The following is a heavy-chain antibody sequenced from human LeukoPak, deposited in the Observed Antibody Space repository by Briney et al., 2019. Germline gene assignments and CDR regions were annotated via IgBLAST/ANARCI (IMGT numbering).Heavy chain of an antibody. D-gene: IGHD3-10*01. CDR2: IYPGDSET. CDR1: GYSFTSYW. CDR3: ARLGGSGSYYSFDY. J-gene: IGHJ4*02. V-gene: IGHV5-51*01. Sequence: GESLKISCKGSGYSFTSYWIGWARQMPGKGLEWMGIIYPGDSETRYSPSLQGHVTLSADKSISTAYLQWSSLKASDTAMYCCARLGGSGSYYSFDYWGQGTLVTVSS.